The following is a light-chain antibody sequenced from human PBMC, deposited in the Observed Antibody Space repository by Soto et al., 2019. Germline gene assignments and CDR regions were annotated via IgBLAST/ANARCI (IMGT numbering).Light chain of an antibody. V-gene: IGKV3-15*01. CDR1: QSVGSF. CDR3: QQYTNWPSWT. CDR2: GAS. J-gene: IGKJ1*01. Sequence: EKVMTQSPATLSTSPGERATLSCRASQSVGSFLAWYQQKPGQAPRLLIYGASTRATGIPARFSGSGSGTEFTLTISSLQSEDFAVYYCQQYTNWPSWTFGQGTKVE.